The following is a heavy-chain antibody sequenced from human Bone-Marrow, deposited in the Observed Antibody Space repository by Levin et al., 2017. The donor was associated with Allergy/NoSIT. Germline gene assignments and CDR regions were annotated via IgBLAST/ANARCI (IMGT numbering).Heavy chain of an antibody. CDR2: IYYSGST. V-gene: IGHV4-59*01. Sequence: RPSETLSLTCTVSGGSISSYYWSWIRQPPGKGLEWIGYIYYSGSTNYNPSLKSRVTISVDTSKNQFSLKLSSVTAADTAVYYCARDLRYSSSWYAWFDPWGQGTLVTVSS. D-gene: IGHD6-13*01. CDR3: ARDLRYSSSWYAWFDP. CDR1: GGSISSYY. J-gene: IGHJ5*02.